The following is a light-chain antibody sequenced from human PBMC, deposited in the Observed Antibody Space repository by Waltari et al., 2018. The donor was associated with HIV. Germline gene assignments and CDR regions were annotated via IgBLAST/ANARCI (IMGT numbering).Light chain of an antibody. Sequence: QSALTQPASVSGSPGQSITISCAGTSSDVGSYNRVSWYQQPPGTAPKLLIYEVSNRPSGVPDRFSGSKSGNTASLTISGLQAEDEADYYCCSHATNSYVFGTGTKVTVL. J-gene: IGLJ1*01. V-gene: IGLV2-18*02. CDR2: EVS. CDR3: CSHATNSYV. CDR1: SSDVGSYNR.